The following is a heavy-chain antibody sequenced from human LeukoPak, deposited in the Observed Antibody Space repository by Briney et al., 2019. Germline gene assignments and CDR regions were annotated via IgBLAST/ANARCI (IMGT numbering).Heavy chain of an antibody. D-gene: IGHD2-2*01. CDR3: ARRPIFVVRSSIPKYYYYYYMDV. Sequence: PSGTLSLTCAVSVGCISTSNWWSSVRQPPGWGLQRIGEIFHCVGTNYNPSLKSRVTISVDKSKNQFSLKLSSVTAADTAVYYCARRPIFVVRSSIPKYYYYYYMDVWGKGTTVTVSS. CDR1: VGCISTSNW. CDR2: IFHCVGT. J-gene: IGHJ6*03. V-gene: IGHV4-4*02.